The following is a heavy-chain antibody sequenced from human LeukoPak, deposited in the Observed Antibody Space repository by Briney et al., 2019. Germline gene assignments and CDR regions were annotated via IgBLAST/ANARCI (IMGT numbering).Heavy chain of an antibody. V-gene: IGHV3-21*01. CDR2: ISSSSSYI. J-gene: IGHJ6*02. D-gene: IGHD6-19*01. Sequence: GGSLRLSCAASGFTFRIYSMNWVRQAPGKGLEWVSSISSSSSYIYYADSVKGRFTISRDNAKNSLYLQMNSLRAEDTAVYYCARDREGQWPIPYYYYGMDVWGQGTTVTVSS. CDR3: ARDREGQWPIPYYYYGMDV. CDR1: GFTFRIYS.